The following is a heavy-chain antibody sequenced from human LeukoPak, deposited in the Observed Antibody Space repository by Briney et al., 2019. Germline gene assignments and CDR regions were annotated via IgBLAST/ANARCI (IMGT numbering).Heavy chain of an antibody. J-gene: IGHJ4*02. D-gene: IGHD6-13*01. Sequence: ASVTVSCKASGYTFSSYGISWVRQAPGQGLEWMGWISVYNGNTNYAQKFQGRVTMTRDTSTNTAYMELRSLRPDDTAVYYCARDIGSSWPYYFDYWGQGTLVTVSS. CDR2: ISVYNGNT. CDR1: GYTFSSYG. V-gene: IGHV1-18*01. CDR3: ARDIGSSWPYYFDY.